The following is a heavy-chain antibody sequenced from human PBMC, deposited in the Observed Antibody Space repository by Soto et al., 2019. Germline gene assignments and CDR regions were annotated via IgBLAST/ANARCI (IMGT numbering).Heavy chain of an antibody. V-gene: IGHV5-51*01. J-gene: IGHJ6*02. Sequence: PGESLKISCKGSGYSFTSYWIGWVRQMPGKGLEWMGIIYPGDSDTRYSPSFQGQVTISADKSISTAYLQWSSLKASDTAMYYCARQSCSSTSCSHTEYYYYYYGMDVWGQGTTVTVSS. CDR1: GYSFTSYW. CDR3: ARQSCSSTSCSHTEYYYYYYGMDV. D-gene: IGHD2-2*01. CDR2: IYPGDSDT.